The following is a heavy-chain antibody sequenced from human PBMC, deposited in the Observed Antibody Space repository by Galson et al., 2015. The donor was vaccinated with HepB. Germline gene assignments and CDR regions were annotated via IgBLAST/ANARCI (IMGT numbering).Heavy chain of an antibody. CDR3: ARVPRRGICSGGSCHLDY. Sequence: SLRLSCAASGFTFSSYAMHWVRQAPGKGLEWVAVISYDGSNKYYADYVKGRFTISRDNSKNTLYLQMNSLRAEDTAVYYCARVPRRGICSGGSCHLDYWGQRTLVTVSS. CDR2: ISYDGSNK. D-gene: IGHD2-15*01. CDR1: GFTFSSYA. J-gene: IGHJ4*02. V-gene: IGHV3-30-3*01.